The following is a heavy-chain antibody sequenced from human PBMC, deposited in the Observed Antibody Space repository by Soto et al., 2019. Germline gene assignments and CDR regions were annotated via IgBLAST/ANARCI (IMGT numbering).Heavy chain of an antibody. V-gene: IGHV4-4*01. D-gene: IGHD3-22*01. CDR1: GGSISSSNW. J-gene: IGHJ4*02. CDR3: ARVGCRYYFHSSGYPCWFVAS. CDR2: MYHTGNT. Sequence: QVQLQESGPGLVKPSGTLSLTCAVSGGSISSSNWWSWVRQPPGKGLEWIGEMYHTGNTNFNPSPNSRVTMSLDKSTHHASLKRSSVSASATAVYCCARVGCRYYFHSSGYPCWFVASWGQGTVVTVSS.